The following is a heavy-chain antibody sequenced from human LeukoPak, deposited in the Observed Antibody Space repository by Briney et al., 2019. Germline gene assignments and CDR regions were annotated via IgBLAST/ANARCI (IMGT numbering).Heavy chain of an antibody. CDR1: GGTLSSYA. CDR3: ARDGSLGDDDYGDYVYGY. V-gene: IGHV1-69*01. D-gene: IGHD4-17*01. CDR2: IIPIFGTA. Sequence: GASVKVSCKASGGTLSSYAISWVRQAPGQGLEWMGGIIPIFGTANYAQKFQGRVTITAGESTSTAYMELSSLRSEDTAVYYCARDGSLGDDDYGDYVYGYWGQGTLVTVSS. J-gene: IGHJ4*02.